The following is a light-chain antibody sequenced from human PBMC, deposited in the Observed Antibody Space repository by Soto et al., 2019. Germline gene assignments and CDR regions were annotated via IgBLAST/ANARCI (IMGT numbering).Light chain of an antibody. CDR1: QSVSSY. J-gene: IGKJ4*01. V-gene: IGKV3-11*01. CDR3: QQRSNWPPVT. Sequence: EIVLTQSPATLSLSPGERATLSCSASQSVSSYLAWYQQKPGQAPRLLIYDASNRATGIPARFSGSGSGTDFALTISSLEPEDVASYYCQQRSNWPPVTFGGGTKVEIK. CDR2: DAS.